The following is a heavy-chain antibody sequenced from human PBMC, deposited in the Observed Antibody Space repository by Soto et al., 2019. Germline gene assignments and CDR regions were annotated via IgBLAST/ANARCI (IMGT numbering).Heavy chain of an antibody. CDR2: MLYDGRDK. V-gene: IGHV3-30*03. D-gene: IGHD3-16*01. CDR3: ASRGEVRHDPGGNDYYGIDG. CDR1: GFAFGNYG. Sequence: QVQLVESGGGVVQPGRSLRLSCVASGFAFGNYGLHWVRQPPGKGLEWVASMLYDGRDKFYADSVKGRFTVSRDEAKKTIYVQMDSVRRDYAAGCLCASRGEVRHDPGGNDYYGIDGGGQGATGTASS. J-gene: IGHJ6*02.